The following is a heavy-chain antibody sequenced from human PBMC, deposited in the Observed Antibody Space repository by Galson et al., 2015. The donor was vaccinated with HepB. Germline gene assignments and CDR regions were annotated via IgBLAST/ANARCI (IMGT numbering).Heavy chain of an antibody. D-gene: IGHD3-3*01. J-gene: IGHJ4*02. Sequence: LRLSCAASGFTFSSYWMSWVRQAPGKGLEWVANIKEDGSEKYFVDSVKGRFTISRDNSKNSLYLQMNSLRAEDTAVYYCAREKYYDFWTGYHKDYWGQGTLVTVSS. CDR1: GFTFSSYW. V-gene: IGHV3-7*03. CDR2: IKEDGSEK. CDR3: AREKYYDFWTGYHKDY.